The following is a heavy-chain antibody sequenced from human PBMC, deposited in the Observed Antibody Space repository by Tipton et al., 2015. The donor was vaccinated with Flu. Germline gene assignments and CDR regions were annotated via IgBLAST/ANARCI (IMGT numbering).Heavy chain of an antibody. CDR1: GLTFSGSA. V-gene: IGHV3-73*01. D-gene: IGHD3-10*01. J-gene: IGHJ3*02. Sequence: VQLVQSGGGLVQPGGSLKLSCAASGLTFSGSAMHWIRQASGKGLEWVGRIRSKANSYATAYAASVKGRFTISRDDSKNTAYLQMHSLKTEDTAVYYCTRSGSVPFDIWGKGTMVTVSS. CDR3: TRSGSVPFDI. CDR2: IRSKANSYAT.